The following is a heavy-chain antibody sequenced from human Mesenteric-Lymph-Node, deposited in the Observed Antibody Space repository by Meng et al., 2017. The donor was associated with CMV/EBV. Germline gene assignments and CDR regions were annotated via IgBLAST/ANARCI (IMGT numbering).Heavy chain of an antibody. V-gene: IGHV3-30*04. CDR1: GFTFTSYA. CDR2: ISYDGTNK. D-gene: IGHD3/OR15-3a*01. CDR3: ARDKFDFSTGYFGGPDH. J-gene: IGHJ4*02. Sequence: GESLKISCAASGFTFTSYAMHWVRQAPGKGLEWVAVISYDGTNKHFADSVQGRFTISRDNSKNTLYLQMNSLRPEDTALYYCARDKFDFSTGYFGGPDHWGQGTLVTVSS.